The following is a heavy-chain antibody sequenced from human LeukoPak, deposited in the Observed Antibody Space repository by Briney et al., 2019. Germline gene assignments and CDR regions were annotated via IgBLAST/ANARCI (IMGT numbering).Heavy chain of an antibody. CDR1: GFTFSSYS. D-gene: IGHD2-21*01. J-gene: IGHJ6*03. CDR2: ISSSSSTI. Sequence: PGGSLRLSCAASGFTFSSYSMNWVRQAPGKGLEWVSYISSSSSTIYYADSVKGRFTISRDNAKNSLYLQMNSLRAEDTAVYYCAREGGEPPLGFYYYYYMDVWGKGTTVTVSS. V-gene: IGHV3-48*01. CDR3: AREGGEPPLGFYYYYYMDV.